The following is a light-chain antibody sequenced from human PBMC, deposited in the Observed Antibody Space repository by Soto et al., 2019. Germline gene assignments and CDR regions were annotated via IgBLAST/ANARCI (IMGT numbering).Light chain of an antibody. CDR2: GAS. Sequence: EIVLTQSPGTLSLSPGESAILTCRASQSVTSSFLDWYQQRRGQAPRLLIYGASTRASGIPDRFSGSGSGTDFTLTISRLAPEDFAMYYCHQYGSSPLTFGPGTKVDIK. CDR1: QSVTSSF. J-gene: IGKJ3*01. V-gene: IGKV3-20*01. CDR3: HQYGSSPLT.